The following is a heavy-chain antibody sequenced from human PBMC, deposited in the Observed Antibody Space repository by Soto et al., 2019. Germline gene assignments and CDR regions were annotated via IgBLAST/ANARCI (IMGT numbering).Heavy chain of an antibody. Sequence: SETLSLTCAVYGGSFSGYYWSWIRQPPGKGLEWIGEINHSGSTNYNPSLKSRVTISVDTSKNQFSLKLSSVTAADTAVYYCARDMTSGPYNWFDPWGQGTLVTVSS. J-gene: IGHJ5*02. CDR1: GGSFSGYY. V-gene: IGHV4-34*01. D-gene: IGHD2-21*02. CDR2: INHSGST. CDR3: ARDMTSGPYNWFDP.